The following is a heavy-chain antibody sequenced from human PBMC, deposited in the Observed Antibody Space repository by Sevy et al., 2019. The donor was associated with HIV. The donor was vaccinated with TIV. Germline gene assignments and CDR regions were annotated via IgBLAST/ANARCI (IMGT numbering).Heavy chain of an antibody. CDR3: ARDYDFWSGYYTFDY. D-gene: IGHD3-3*01. J-gene: IGHJ4*02. Sequence: ASVKVSCKASGYTFTSYGISWVRQAPGQGLEWMGWTSAYNGNTNYAQKLQGRVTMTTDTSTSTAYMELRSLRSDDTAVYYCARDYDFWSGYYTFDYWGQGTLVTVSS. CDR2: TSAYNGNT. V-gene: IGHV1-18*01. CDR1: GYTFTSYG.